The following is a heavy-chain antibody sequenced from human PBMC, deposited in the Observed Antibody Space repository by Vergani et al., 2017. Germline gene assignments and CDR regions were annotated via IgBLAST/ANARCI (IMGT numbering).Heavy chain of an antibody. Sequence: QVQLQESGPGLVKPSETLSLTCTVSGGSISSYYWSWIRQPAGEGLEWIGRIYTSGSTNYNPALKSRVTMSVDTSKNQFSLKLSSVTAADTAVYYCARGAQWLVHDAFDIWGQGTMVTVSS. CDR1: GGSISSYY. CDR3: ARGAQWLVHDAFDI. CDR2: IYTSGST. J-gene: IGHJ3*02. D-gene: IGHD6-19*01. V-gene: IGHV4-4*07.